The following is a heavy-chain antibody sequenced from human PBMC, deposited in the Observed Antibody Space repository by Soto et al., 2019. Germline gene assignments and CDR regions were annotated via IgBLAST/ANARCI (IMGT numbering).Heavy chain of an antibody. Sequence: GASVKVACEASGDSVTSYDINWVRQATGQGLEWMGWMNPNSANTGYAQKFQGRVTMTRNTSISTAYMELSSLRSEDTAVYYCARVGCSGGSCYLVYWGQGTLVTVSS. D-gene: IGHD2-15*01. V-gene: IGHV1-8*01. CDR1: GDSVTSYD. J-gene: IGHJ4*02. CDR2: MNPNSANT. CDR3: ARVGCSGGSCYLVY.